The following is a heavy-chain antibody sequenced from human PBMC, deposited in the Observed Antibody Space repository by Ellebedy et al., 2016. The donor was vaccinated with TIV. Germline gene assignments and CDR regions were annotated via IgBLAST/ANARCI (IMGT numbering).Heavy chain of an antibody. V-gene: IGHV1-46*01. CDR3: ARVGPNSSGWYYYYYGMDV. Sequence: ASVKVSCKASGYTFTSCYMHWVRQAPGQGLEWMGIINPSGGGTSYAQKFQGKVTMTGDTSTSTVYMELSSLRSDDTAVYYCARVGPNSSGWYYYYYGMDVWGQGTTVTVSS. J-gene: IGHJ6*02. CDR1: GYTFTSCY. CDR2: INPSGGGT. D-gene: IGHD6-19*01.